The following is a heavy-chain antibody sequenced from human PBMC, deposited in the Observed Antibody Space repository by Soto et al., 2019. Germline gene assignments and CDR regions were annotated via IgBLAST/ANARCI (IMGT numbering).Heavy chain of an antibody. CDR1: GFTFSNAW. CDR2: SKSKTDGGTT. CDR3: TTDPNGDPPYRGH. V-gene: IGHV3-15*07. Sequence: GSLRLSCAASGFTFSNAWMNWVRQAPGKGLEWVGRSKSKTDGGTTDYAAPVKGRFTISRDDSKNTLYLQMNSLKTEDTAVYYCTTDPNGDPPYRGHWGEGTLVTVSS. D-gene: IGHD4-17*01. J-gene: IGHJ4*02.